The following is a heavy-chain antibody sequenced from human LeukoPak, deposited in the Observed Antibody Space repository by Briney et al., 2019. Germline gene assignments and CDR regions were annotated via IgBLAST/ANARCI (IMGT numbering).Heavy chain of an antibody. Sequence: SETQSLTCTLSGGSISIYYWRWLRQPPGKGLEWIGYIVKIGSNTYTPSLLSRLTISRDTSKNQFTLILTSVTAADTAVYFCAKVPPPGVRYTYFDNWSQGSLVTVSS. V-gene: IGHV4-59*01. D-gene: IGHD1-1*01. CDR1: GGSISIYY. CDR3: AKVPPPGVRYTYFDN. J-gene: IGHJ4*02. CDR2: IVKIGSN.